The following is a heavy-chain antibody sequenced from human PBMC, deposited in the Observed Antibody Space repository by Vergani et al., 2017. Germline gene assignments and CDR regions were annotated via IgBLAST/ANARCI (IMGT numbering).Heavy chain of an antibody. CDR2: IYYSGRT. V-gene: IGHV4-39*01. D-gene: IGHD6-13*01. J-gene: IGHJ4*02. Sequence: QLQLQESGPGLVKPSETLSLTCTVSGGSISSSSYYWGWIRQPPGKGLEWIGSIYYSGRTYYNPYLRSRVTIYVDTSQNQFSLKLSSVTAADTAVYYCARHGGGSSSWYNPPSYWGQGTLVTVSS. CDR3: ARHGGGSSSWYNPPSY. CDR1: GGSISSSSYY.